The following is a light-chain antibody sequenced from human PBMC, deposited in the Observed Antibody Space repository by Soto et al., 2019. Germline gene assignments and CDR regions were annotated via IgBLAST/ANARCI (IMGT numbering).Light chain of an antibody. V-gene: IGKV1-5*01. CDR2: EAS. CDR1: QSISNW. J-gene: IGKJ2*01. Sequence: DIQMTQSPSTLSASVGDRVTITCRASQSISNWLARYQQKPGKAPKLLIYEASRLKSEVPSSFSGSGSGTEFTLTIGSLQPDDFATYYCQQYDSYPYTFGKGTKLEIK. CDR3: QQYDSYPYT.